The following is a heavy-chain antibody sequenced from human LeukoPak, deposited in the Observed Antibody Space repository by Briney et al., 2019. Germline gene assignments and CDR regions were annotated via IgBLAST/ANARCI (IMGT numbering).Heavy chain of an antibody. CDR2: ISGSSGII. V-gene: IGHV3-48*01. CDR3: ASSEATPPPPLSGMDV. D-gene: IGHD5-12*01. J-gene: IGHJ6*02. CDR1: GFTFNTYT. Sequence: GGSLRLSCAASGFTFNTYTMNWVRQAPGKGLEWVSYISGSSGIIDYADSVRGRFTISRDNAKNSLYLQMSSLRAEDTAVYYWASSEATPPPPLSGMDVWGQGPTVPV.